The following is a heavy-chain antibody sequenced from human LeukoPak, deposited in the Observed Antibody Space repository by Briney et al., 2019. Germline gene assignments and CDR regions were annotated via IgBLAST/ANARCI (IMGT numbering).Heavy chain of an antibody. CDR3: ARVSRYCSGGSCYDYYHYGMDV. CDR2: TSTTSRYI. CDR1: GFTFINHC. J-gene: IGHJ6*04. D-gene: IGHD2-15*01. V-gene: IGHV3-21*01. Sequence: KPGGSLRLSCAASGFTFINHCMNWVRQAPGKGLEWVSSTSTTSRYIYYADSVKGRFTISRNNAENSLYLQMDGLRAEDTAVYYCARVSRYCSGGSCYDYYHYGMDVWGKGTTVTVSS.